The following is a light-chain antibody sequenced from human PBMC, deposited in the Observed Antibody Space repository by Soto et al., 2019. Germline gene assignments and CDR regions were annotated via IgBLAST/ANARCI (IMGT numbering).Light chain of an antibody. CDR1: QSVSSN. CDR2: GAS. CDR3: QHYNNWPPWT. V-gene: IGKV3-15*01. J-gene: IGKJ1*01. Sequence: EIAMTQSAATLSMSPGERATLSCRASQSVSSNLAWYQQKPGQAPRLLIYGASTKSTVIPARFSGSGSGTEFTLTISSLQSEDFAGYYCQHYNNWPPWTFGQGTKGEIK.